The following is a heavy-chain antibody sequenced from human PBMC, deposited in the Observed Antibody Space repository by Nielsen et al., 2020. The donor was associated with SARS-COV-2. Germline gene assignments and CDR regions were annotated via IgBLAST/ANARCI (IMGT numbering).Heavy chain of an antibody. Sequence: GESLKISCAASGFTFNTYAMSWIRQAPGKGLEWISAISGGGTNSFYADSVKGRFTISRDNSNHTLYLQLTNLRAEDIAVYYCANDFGDCGSSTCRPKWGQGSRITVSS. CDR2: ISGGGTNS. J-gene: IGHJ4*02. CDR1: GFTFNTYA. V-gene: IGHV3-23*01. D-gene: IGHD2-2*01. CDR3: ANDFGDCGSSTCRPK.